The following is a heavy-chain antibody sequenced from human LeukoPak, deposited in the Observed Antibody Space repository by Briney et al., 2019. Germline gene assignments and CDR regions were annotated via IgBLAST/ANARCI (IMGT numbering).Heavy chain of an antibody. CDR2: INGDGINT. V-gene: IGHV3-74*01. CDR3: ARGNKHAFDI. J-gene: IGHJ3*02. Sequence: QTGGSLRLSCAASGFTLSSYWMHWVRQTPGKGLVWISHINGDGINTNYADSVKGRFTISRDNAKNTLYLQMNSLRAEDTAVYHCARGNKHAFDIWGQGTMVTVSS. D-gene: IGHD1/OR15-1a*01. CDR1: GFTLSSYW.